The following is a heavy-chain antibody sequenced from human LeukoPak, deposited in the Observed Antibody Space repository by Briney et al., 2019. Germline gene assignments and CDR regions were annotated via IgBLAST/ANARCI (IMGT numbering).Heavy chain of an antibody. Sequence: GGSLRLSCAASGFTFSSNGMHWVRQAPGKGLECVAFIQSDGNNKKYADSVKGRFTISRDNSKNTLYLQMNSLRSEDTAVYYCARDWGTSSLYLVSWGQGTLVTVSS. CDR3: ARDWGTSSLYLVS. J-gene: IGHJ4*02. V-gene: IGHV3-30*02. D-gene: IGHD6-6*01. CDR1: GFTFSSNG. CDR2: IQSDGNNK.